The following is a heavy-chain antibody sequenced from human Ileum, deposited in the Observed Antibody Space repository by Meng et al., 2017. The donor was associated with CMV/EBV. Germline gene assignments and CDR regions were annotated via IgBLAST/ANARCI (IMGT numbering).Heavy chain of an antibody. D-gene: IGHD2-8*02. CDR1: GVSLTPIGVG. V-gene: IGHV2-5*02. CDR2: IYSDDDQ. Sequence: SGVSLTPIGVGGGWLRQPPGKALEWLALIYSDDDQRYSSSLRSRLAITEDTSKNQVVLTMTNMDPVDSGTYYCARRFRSGGGNYYFDYWGQGTLVTVSS. J-gene: IGHJ4*02. CDR3: ARRFRSGGGNYYFDY.